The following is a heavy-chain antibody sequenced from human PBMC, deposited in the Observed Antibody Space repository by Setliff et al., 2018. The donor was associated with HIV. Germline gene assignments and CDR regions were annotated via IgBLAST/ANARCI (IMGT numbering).Heavy chain of an antibody. V-gene: IGHV4-61*09. Sequence: TLSLTCIVSGGSISSHGYYWTWIRQPAGKGLEWIGHIYSTGNTDYNPALKRRVTISIDTSRSQFSLKLTSVTAADTAVYYCARETSGNYPDFSFYLGVWGKGTTVTVSS. CDR1: GGSISSHGYY. CDR3: ARETSGNYPDFSFYLGV. CDR2: IYSTGNT. J-gene: IGHJ6*03. D-gene: IGHD1-26*01.